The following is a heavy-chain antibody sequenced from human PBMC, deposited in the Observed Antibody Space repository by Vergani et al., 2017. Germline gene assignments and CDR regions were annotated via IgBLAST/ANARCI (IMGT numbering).Heavy chain of an antibody. V-gene: IGHV3-73*01. CDR3: TRRLGYCSGGSCYGYYGMDV. D-gene: IGHD2-15*01. CDR1: GFTFSGSA. Sequence: EVQLVESGGGLVQPGGSLKLSCAASGFTFSGSAMQWVRQASGKGQEWVGRIRSKANSYATAYAASVKGTFTISRDDSKNTAYLQMNSLKTEDTAVYYCTRRLGYCSGGSCYGYYGMDVWGQGTTVTVSS. J-gene: IGHJ6*02. CDR2: IRSKANSYAT.